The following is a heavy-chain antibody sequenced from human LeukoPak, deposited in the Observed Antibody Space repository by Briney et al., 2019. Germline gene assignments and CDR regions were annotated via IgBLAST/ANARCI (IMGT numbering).Heavy chain of an antibody. CDR3: ARVDYSNYGGSDY. J-gene: IGHJ4*02. V-gene: IGHV4-34*01. CDR1: GGSFSGYY. Sequence: KPSETLSLTCAVYGGSFSGYYWSWIRQPPGKGLEWNGEINHSGSTNYNPSLKSRVTISVDTSKNQFSLKLSSVTAADTAVYYCARVDYSNYGGSDYWGQGTLVTVSS. D-gene: IGHD4-11*01. CDR2: INHSGST.